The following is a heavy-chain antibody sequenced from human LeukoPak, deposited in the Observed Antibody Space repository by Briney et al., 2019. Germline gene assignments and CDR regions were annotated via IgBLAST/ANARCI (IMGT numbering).Heavy chain of an antibody. CDR2: IYYSGST. CDR1: GGSISSGDYY. V-gene: IGHV4-30-4*01. CDR3: ARASGWTYYFDY. Sequence: PSETLSLTCTVSGGSISSGDYYWSWIRQPPGKGLEWIGYIYYSGSTYYNPSLNSRVTISVDKSKNQFSLKLSSVTAADTAVYYCARASGWTYYFDYWGQGTLVTVSS. J-gene: IGHJ4*02. D-gene: IGHD6-19*01.